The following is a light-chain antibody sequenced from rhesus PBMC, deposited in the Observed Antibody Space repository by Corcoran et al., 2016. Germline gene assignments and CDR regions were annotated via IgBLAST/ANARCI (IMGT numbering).Light chain of an antibody. J-gene: IGKJ4*01. V-gene: IGKV1-25*01. CDR3: PHYTLNPPT. Sequence: DIQMTQSPFPLPASVGDRVTITCRANQGMTNDLAWYQQKPGETPKLLIYEASTLQSGIPSRFSGSGSVTEFTLTLSALQPENFATYYCPHYTLNPPTFGEGTRV. CDR1: QGMTND. CDR2: EAS.